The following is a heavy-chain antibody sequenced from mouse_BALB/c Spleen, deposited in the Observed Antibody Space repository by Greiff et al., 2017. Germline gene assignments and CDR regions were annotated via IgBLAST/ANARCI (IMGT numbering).Heavy chain of an antibody. V-gene: IGHV14-3*02. CDR2: IDPANGNT. CDR1: GFNIKDTY. Sequence: VQLQQSGAELVKPGASVKLSCTASGFNIKDTYMHWVKQRPEQGLEWIGRIDPANGNTKYDPKFQGKATITADTSSNTAYLQLSSLTSEDTAVYYCARTDGYYVLDYWGQGTSVTVSS. J-gene: IGHJ4*01. CDR3: ARTDGYYVLDY. D-gene: IGHD2-3*01.